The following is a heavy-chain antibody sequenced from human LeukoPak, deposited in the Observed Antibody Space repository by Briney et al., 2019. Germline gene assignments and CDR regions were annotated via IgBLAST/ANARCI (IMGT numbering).Heavy chain of an antibody. V-gene: IGHV4-39*07. Sequence: SGTLSLTCTVSGGSISSSSYYGGGIRQPPGKGLEWIGIIYYSGSTYYNPSLNSRVTISVDSSTIQFSLKLSSVTAADTAVYYCARDFVVAARPGGFYYWGQGTLVTVSS. D-gene: IGHD6-6*01. J-gene: IGHJ4*02. CDR1: GGSISSSSYY. CDR2: IYYSGST. CDR3: ARDFVVAARPGGFYY.